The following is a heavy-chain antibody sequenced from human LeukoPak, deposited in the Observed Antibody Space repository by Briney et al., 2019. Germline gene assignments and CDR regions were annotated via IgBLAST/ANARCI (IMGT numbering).Heavy chain of an antibody. J-gene: IGHJ4*02. Sequence: SQSLSLTCAISGDSVSSNSVGWNWIRQSPSRGLEWLGRTYYRSKWFNDYAESVKSRIIISADTSKNQLSLQLNSVTPEDMAVYYCTRGTIVARVPDYWGQGTLVTVSS. CDR3: TRGTIVARVPDY. D-gene: IGHD6-6*01. CDR2: TYYRSKWFN. CDR1: GDSVSSNSVG. V-gene: IGHV6-1*01.